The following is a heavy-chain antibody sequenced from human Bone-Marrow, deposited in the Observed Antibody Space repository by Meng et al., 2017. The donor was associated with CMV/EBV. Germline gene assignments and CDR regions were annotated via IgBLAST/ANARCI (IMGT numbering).Heavy chain of an antibody. V-gene: IGHV1-8*01. D-gene: IGHD1-26*01. J-gene: IGHJ4*02. CDR1: GYTFTSYD. Sequence: ASVKVSCKASGYTFTSYDINWVRQATGQGLEWMGWMNAHSGGTAYAHKFQGRVTMTRNTSITTAYMELSSLRSEDTAVYYCARGRSGRHIWGQGTLVSVSS. CDR2: MNAHSGGT. CDR3: ARGRSGRHI.